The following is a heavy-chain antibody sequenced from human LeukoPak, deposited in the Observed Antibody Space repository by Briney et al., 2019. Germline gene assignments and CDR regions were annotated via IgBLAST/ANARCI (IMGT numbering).Heavy chain of an antibody. CDR1: GGSISSGDYY. CDR2: IYYSGST. CDR3: ARGHYDFWSGYYTYHYYYYMDV. D-gene: IGHD3-3*01. V-gene: IGHV4-30-4*08. J-gene: IGHJ6*03. Sequence: SETLSLTCTVSGGSISSGDYYWSWIRQPPGKGLEWIGYIYYSGSTYYNPSLKSRVTISVDTSKNQFSLKLSSVTAADTAVYYCARGHYDFWSGYYTYHYYYYMDVWGKGTTVTVSS.